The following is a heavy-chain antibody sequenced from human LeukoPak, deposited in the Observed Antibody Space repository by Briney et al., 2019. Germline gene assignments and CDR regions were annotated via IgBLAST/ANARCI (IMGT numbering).Heavy chain of an antibody. Sequence: GGSLRLSCAASGFTFSSYSMNWVRQAPGKGLEWVSSISSSSSYIYYADSVKGRFTISRDNAKNSLYLQMNSLRAEDTAVYYCARGPLGYYGSGSYYYFDYWGQGTLVTVSS. CDR1: GFTFSSYS. V-gene: IGHV3-21*01. D-gene: IGHD3-10*01. CDR3: ARGPLGYYGSGSYYYFDY. J-gene: IGHJ4*02. CDR2: ISSSSSYI.